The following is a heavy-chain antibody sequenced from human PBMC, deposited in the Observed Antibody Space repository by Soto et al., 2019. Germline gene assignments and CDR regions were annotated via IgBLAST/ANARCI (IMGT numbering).Heavy chain of an antibody. Sequence: EVQLLESGGDLVQPGGSLRLSCVASGFSFSNYAMSWVRQVPGKGLEWVSVISGRDDSTYYADSVKGRFTISRDNSKKTLYLQMNSLRAEDTAIYYCARDRERDAWYEDYWGQGTLVTVSS. J-gene: IGHJ4*02. CDR2: ISGRDDST. CDR3: ARDRERDAWYEDY. CDR1: GFSFSNYA. D-gene: IGHD6-13*01. V-gene: IGHV3-23*01.